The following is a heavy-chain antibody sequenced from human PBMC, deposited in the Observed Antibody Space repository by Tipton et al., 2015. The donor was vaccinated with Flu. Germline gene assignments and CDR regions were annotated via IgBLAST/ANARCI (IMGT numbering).Heavy chain of an antibody. V-gene: IGHV4-31*02. J-gene: IGHJ6*02. CDR1: GGSISSGGYY. CDR3: ARDPVAGNYYGMDV. Sequence: LRLSCTVSGGSISSGGYYWSWIRQHPGKGLEWIGYIYYSGSTYYNPSLKSRVTISVDTSKNQFSLKLSSVTAADTAVYYCARDPVAGNYYGMDVWGQGTTVTVSS. D-gene: IGHD6-19*01. CDR2: IYYSGST.